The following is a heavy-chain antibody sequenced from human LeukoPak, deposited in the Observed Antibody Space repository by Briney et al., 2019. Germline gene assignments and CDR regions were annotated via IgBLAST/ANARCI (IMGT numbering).Heavy chain of an antibody. Sequence: GGSLRLSCAASGFTFSSFEMNWVRQAPGKGLAWVSYMSSTGTTIYYADSVKGRFTISRDNAKNSLYLQMNSLRVEDTAVYYCARVGRYGVDYGGQGTLVTVSS. CDR2: MSSTGTTI. CDR1: GFTFSSFE. CDR3: ARVGRYGVDY. J-gene: IGHJ4*02. D-gene: IGHD5-18*01. V-gene: IGHV3-48*03.